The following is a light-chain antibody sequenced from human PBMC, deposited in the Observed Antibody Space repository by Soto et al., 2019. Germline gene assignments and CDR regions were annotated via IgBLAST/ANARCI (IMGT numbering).Light chain of an antibody. CDR3: QQYKDWPPLT. Sequence: EIVMTQSPVTLSVSPGERVTLSCRASQNVNINLAWYQQRPGHDPRVLIYGASNRASGIPDRFSGSGSGTDFTLTISSLEPDAVALYYCQQYKDWPPLTFGGGTRVEIK. CDR2: GAS. J-gene: IGKJ4*01. CDR1: QNVNIN. V-gene: IGKV3D-15*01.